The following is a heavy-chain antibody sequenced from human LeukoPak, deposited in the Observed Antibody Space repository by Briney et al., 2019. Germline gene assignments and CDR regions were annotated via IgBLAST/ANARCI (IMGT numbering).Heavy chain of an antibody. CDR1: GFTFSGSA. CDR3: TSNQYYYDSSGRITVDY. J-gene: IGHJ4*02. D-gene: IGHD3-22*01. Sequence: GGSLRLSCAASGFTFSGSAMHWVRQASGKGLEWVGRIRSKANSYATAYAASVKGRFTISRDDSKNTAYLQMNSLKTEDTAVYYCTSNQYYYDSSGRITVDYWGQGTLVTVSS. CDR2: IRSKANSYAT. V-gene: IGHV3-73*01.